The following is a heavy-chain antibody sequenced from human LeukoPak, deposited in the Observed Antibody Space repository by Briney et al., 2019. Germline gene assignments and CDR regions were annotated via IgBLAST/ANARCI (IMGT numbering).Heavy chain of an antibody. V-gene: IGHV3-53*01. CDR1: GFTVSNNY. Sequence: GGSLRLSCAASGFTVSNNYMSWARQAPGKGLEWVSLIYSGGSTYYADSVKGRFTISRDNSKNTLYLQMNSLRADDTAVYYCASYSSLDYWGQGTLVTVSS. CDR3: ASYSSLDY. D-gene: IGHD3-22*01. J-gene: IGHJ4*02. CDR2: IYSGGST.